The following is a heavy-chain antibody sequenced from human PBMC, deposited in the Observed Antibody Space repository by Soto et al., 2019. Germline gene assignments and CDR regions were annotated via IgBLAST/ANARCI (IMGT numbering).Heavy chain of an antibody. CDR1: GYTLTSYG. CDR2: ISAYNGNT. CDR3: ARDTLLRYYFDY. V-gene: IGHV1-18*01. Sequence: EASVKVSCKASGYTLTSYGISWVRQAPGQGLEWMGWISAYNGNTNYAQKLQGRVTMTTDTSTSTAYMELRSLRSEDTAVYYCARDTLLRYYFDYWGQGTLVTVSS. J-gene: IGHJ4*02. D-gene: IGHD2-15*01.